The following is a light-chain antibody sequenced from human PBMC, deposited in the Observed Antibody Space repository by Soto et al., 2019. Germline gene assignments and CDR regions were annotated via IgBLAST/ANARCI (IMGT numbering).Light chain of an antibody. CDR1: QSVSSN. J-gene: IGKJ5*01. Sequence: EIVMTQSPATLSVSPGARATLSCRASQSVSSNLAWYQQKPGQAPRLFIYGASTRATGIPARFSGSGSGTEFTLTISSLQSEDFAVYYCQQYNNWPAITVGQGTRLEIK. CDR2: GAS. CDR3: QQYNNWPAIT. V-gene: IGKV3D-15*01.